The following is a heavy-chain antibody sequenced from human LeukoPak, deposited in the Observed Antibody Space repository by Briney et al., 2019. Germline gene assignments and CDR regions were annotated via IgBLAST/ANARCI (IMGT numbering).Heavy chain of an antibody. CDR2: IRYDGNNK. Sequence: QPGGSLRLSCAASGFTFSSYGMHWVRQAPGKGLDWVAFIRYDGNNKLYADSVKGRFTISRDNSKNTLYLHINSLRAEDTAVYYCVKDNPLDYWGQGTLVIVSS. CDR3: VKDNPLDY. CDR1: GFTFSSYG. D-gene: IGHD1-14*01. V-gene: IGHV3-30*02. J-gene: IGHJ4*02.